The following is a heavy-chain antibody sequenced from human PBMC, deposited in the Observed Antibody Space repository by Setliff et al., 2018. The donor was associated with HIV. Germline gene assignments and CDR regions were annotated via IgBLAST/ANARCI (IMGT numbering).Heavy chain of an antibody. CDR3: ARDRVPYSSSPSALDP. J-gene: IGHJ5*02. CDR2: IIPILGTA. D-gene: IGHD2-2*01. Sequence: SVKVSCKASGGTFSSYAISWVRQAPGQGLEWMGRIIPILGTANYAQNFQGRLTITADKSTSTTYMELSSLRSEDTAIYYCARDRVPYSSSPSALDPWGQGTQVTVSS. V-gene: IGHV1-69*04. CDR1: GGTFSSYA.